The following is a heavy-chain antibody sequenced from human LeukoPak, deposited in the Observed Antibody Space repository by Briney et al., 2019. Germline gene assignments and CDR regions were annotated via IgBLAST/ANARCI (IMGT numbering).Heavy chain of an antibody. CDR2: IWYDGSNK. D-gene: IGHD2-21*01. CDR3: ARDGGELEGDGFDI. J-gene: IGHJ3*02. Sequence: GGSLRLSCAASGFIFSTYGMHWVRQAPGKGLEWEAVIWYDGSNKKYADSVKGRFTISRDNSKNTLYLQMNSLRAEDTAVYYCARDGGELEGDGFDIWGQGTMVTV. V-gene: IGHV3-33*01. CDR1: GFIFSTYG.